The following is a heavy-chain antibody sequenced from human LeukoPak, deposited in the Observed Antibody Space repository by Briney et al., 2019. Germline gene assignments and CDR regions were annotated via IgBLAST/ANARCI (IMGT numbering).Heavy chain of an antibody. V-gene: IGHV1-69*04. CDR3: ARQRGWYQVNYFDY. CDR1: GGTFSSYA. J-gene: IGHJ4*02. D-gene: IGHD6-19*01. CDR2: IIPILGIA. Sequence: GASVKVSCKASGGTFSSYAISWVRQAPGQGLEWMGRIIPILGIANYAQKFQGRVTITADKSTSTAYMELSSLRSEDTAVYYCARQRGWYQVNYFDYWGQGTLVTVSS.